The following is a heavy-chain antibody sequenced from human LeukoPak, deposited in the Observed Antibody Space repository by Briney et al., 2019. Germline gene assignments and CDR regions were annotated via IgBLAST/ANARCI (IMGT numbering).Heavy chain of an antibody. D-gene: IGHD3-10*01. V-gene: IGHV4-59*08. CDR3: ARGRITMVRGVNWFDP. CDR2: IYYSGIT. J-gene: IGHJ5*02. Sequence: SETLSLTCTVSGGSIGTYYWSWIRQPPGKGLEWIGYIYYSGITNYNPSLKSRVTISLDTAKTQFSLKLSSVTAADTAVYYCARGRITMVRGVNWFDPWGQGTLVTVSS. CDR1: GGSIGTYY.